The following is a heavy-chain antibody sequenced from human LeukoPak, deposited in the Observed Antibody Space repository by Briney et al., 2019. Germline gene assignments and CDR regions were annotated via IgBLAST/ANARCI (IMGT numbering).Heavy chain of an antibody. D-gene: IGHD3-3*01. CDR1: GFTFSSYA. J-gene: IGHJ4*02. Sequence: PGGSLRLSCAASGFTFSSYAMSWVRQAPGKGLEWVSAISGGGGSTYYADSVKGRFTISRDNSKNTLYLQMNSLRAEDTAVYYCAKTTYDFWSGYYPRPYFDYWGQGTLVTVSS. V-gene: IGHV3-23*01. CDR2: ISGGGGST. CDR3: AKTTYDFWSGYYPRPYFDY.